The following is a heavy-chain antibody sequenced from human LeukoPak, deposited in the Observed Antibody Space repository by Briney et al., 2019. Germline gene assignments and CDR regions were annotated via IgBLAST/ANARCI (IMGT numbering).Heavy chain of an antibody. CDR3: ASLADYDFWMGYFKPPDDPLDV. CDR1: AASISSYY. V-gene: IGHV4-59*08. J-gene: IGHJ3*01. Sequence: TSETLSLTCTVSAASISSYYWSWIRQPPGKGLEWIGYIYYSGSTNYNPSLNSRVTISVDTSKNQFSLKLSSVTAADTAMYFCASLADYDFWMGYFKPPDDPLDVWGPGTMVIVSS. CDR2: IYYSGST. D-gene: IGHD3-3*01.